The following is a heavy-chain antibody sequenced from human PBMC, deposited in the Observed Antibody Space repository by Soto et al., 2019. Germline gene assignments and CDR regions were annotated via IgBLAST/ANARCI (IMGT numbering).Heavy chain of an antibody. J-gene: IGHJ4*02. Sequence: PGESLKISCKGSGYSFAGYWIGWVRQMPGKGLEWMGIIYPGDSDTRYSPSFQGQVTFSADKSIGTAYLQWSSLKASDTAMYYCATGGYCSSTSCYNFFDYWGQGTPVTVSS. V-gene: IGHV5-51*01. CDR1: GYSFAGYW. CDR2: IYPGDSDT. CDR3: ATGGYCSSTSCYNFFDY. D-gene: IGHD2-2*02.